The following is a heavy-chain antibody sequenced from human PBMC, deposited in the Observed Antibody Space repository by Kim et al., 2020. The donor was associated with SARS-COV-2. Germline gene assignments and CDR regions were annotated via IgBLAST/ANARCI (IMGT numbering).Heavy chain of an antibody. CDR1: GGTFSSYA. CDR3: ARELVDSSGYYGWFDP. J-gene: IGHJ5*02. D-gene: IGHD3-22*01. CDR2: IIPIFGTA. Sequence: SVKVSCKASGGTFSSYAISWVRQAPGQGLEWMGGIIPIFGTANYAQKFQGRVTITADESTSTAYMELSSLRSEDTAVYYCARELVDSSGYYGWFDPWGQGTLVTVSS. V-gene: IGHV1-69*13.